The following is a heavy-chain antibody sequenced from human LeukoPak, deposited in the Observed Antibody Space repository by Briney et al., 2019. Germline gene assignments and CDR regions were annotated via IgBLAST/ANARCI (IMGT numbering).Heavy chain of an antibody. CDR3: ATSYGDYGLY. Sequence: SETLSLTCTVSGGSISSYYWSWIRQPPGKGLEWIGYIYYSGSTNYNPSLKSRVTISVDTSKNQFSLKLSSVTAADTAVYYCATSYGDYGLYWGQGTLVTVCS. J-gene: IGHJ4*02. D-gene: IGHD4-17*01. CDR1: GGSISSYY. V-gene: IGHV4-59*08. CDR2: IYYSGST.